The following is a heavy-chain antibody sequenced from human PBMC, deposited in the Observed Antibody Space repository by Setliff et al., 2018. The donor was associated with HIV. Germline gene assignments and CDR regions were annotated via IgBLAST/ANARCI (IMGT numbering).Heavy chain of an antibody. CDR1: DDSVSTFY. CDR3: APGEGVASTYYHD. J-gene: IGHJ4*01. V-gene: IGHV4-59*02. Sequence: SETLSLTCTVSDDSVSTFYWNWVRQPPGKGLEWIGFIHHTGSTVSNPSLKSRVTILMDLSRNQLSLHLASVTTADTAVYFCAPGEGVASTYYHDWGQGTQVTVSS. D-gene: IGHD3-3*01. CDR2: IHHTGST.